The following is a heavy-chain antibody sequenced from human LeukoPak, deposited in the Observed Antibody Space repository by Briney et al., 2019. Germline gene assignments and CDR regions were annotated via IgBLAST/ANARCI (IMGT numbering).Heavy chain of an antibody. CDR1: GYTFTGSY. J-gene: IGHJ4*02. D-gene: IGHD5-24*01. CDR2: INPSSGGT. CDR3: ARASYNDY. V-gene: IGHV1-2*02. Sequence: ASVKVSCKASGYTFTGSYIHRVRQAPGQGLEWMGWINPSSGGTTYAQNFQGRVTMTRDTSISTAYMELSSLRSDDTAVYYCARASYNDYWGQGTLVTVSS.